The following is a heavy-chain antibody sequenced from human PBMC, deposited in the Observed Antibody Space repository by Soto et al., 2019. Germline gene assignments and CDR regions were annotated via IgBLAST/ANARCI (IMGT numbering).Heavy chain of an antibody. CDR2: VYHTGST. V-gene: IGHV4-30-4*01. CDR3: ARHYSSGSRNWFDP. J-gene: IGHJ5*02. Sequence: PSETLSLTCTVSGGSISGDYYWNWIRQAPGKGLEWIGYVYHTGSTYHNPSLKSRGSISVDTSNNQFSLKLSSVTAADTAVFYCARHYSSGSRNWFDPWGQGTLVTVSS. CDR1: GGSISGDYY. D-gene: IGHD6-19*01.